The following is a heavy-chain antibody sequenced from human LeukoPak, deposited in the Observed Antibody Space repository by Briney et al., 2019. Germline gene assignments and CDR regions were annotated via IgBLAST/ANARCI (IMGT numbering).Heavy chain of an antibody. CDR2: IYPRDGNT. CDR1: GYTFTGNY. Sequence: ASVKVSCKASGYTFTGNYIHWVRQAPGQGLEWMGMIYPRDGNTSYAQKFQGRVTVTRDTSTSTVHMELSGLRSEDTAVYYCARDQEGFDYWGQGTLVTVSS. CDR3: ARDQEGFDY. J-gene: IGHJ4*02. V-gene: IGHV1-46*01.